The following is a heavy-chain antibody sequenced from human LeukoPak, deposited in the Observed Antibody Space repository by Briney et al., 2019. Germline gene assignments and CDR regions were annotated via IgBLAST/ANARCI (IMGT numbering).Heavy chain of an antibody. CDR1: GFTFSSYE. D-gene: IGHD3-9*01. V-gene: IGHV3-48*03. J-gene: IGHJ6*02. CDR2: ISSSGSTI. Sequence: PGGSLRHSCAASGFTFSSYEMNWVRQAPGKGLEWVSYISSSGSTIYYADSVKGRFTISRDNAKNSLYLQMNSLRAEDTAVYYCARRTYDILTGRLNYGMDVWGQGTTVTVSS. CDR3: ARRTYDILTGRLNYGMDV.